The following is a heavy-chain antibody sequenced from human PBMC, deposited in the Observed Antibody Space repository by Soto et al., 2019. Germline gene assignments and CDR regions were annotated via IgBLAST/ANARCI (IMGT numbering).Heavy chain of an antibody. CDR3: ARGRASFYLDF. D-gene: IGHD3-10*01. Sequence: GGSLRLSCATSGFTFGNYWTYWVRQVPGKGLVWVARLHSDGTIATYADSVKGRFTISRDIAKNTLYLQMNSLRAEDTARYYCARGRASFYLDFWGQGTLVTVSS. V-gene: IGHV3-74*03. CDR1: GFTFGNYW. J-gene: IGHJ4*02. CDR2: LHSDGTIA.